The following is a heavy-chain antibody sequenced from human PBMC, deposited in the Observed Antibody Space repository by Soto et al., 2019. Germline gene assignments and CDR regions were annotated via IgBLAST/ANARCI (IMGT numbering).Heavy chain of an antibody. CDR3: ARLSIAARLFDY. CDR2: ISSSSSYI. V-gene: IGHV3-21*01. Sequence: GGSLRLSCAASGFTFSSYSMNWVRQAPGKGLEWVSSISSSSSYIYYADSVKGRFTISRDNAKNSLYLQMNSLRAEDTAVYYCARLSIAARLFDYWGQGTLVTVSS. J-gene: IGHJ4*02. CDR1: GFTFSSYS. D-gene: IGHD6-6*01.